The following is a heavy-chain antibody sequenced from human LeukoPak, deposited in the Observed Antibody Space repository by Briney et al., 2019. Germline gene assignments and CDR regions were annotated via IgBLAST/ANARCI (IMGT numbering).Heavy chain of an antibody. CDR2: IYTSGNTRDTST. Sequence: SETLSLTCSVSGDSVSGFYWSWIRQPAGKGLEWIGRIYTSGNTRDTSTKYNPSLKSRVSMSVDTSKNQFSLKLRSVTAAETAIYYCAIDTFSSGWWDYSDYWGQGTLVTVSS. J-gene: IGHJ4*02. CDR3: AIDTFSSGWWDYSDY. V-gene: IGHV4-4*07. D-gene: IGHD6-19*01. CDR1: GDSVSGFY.